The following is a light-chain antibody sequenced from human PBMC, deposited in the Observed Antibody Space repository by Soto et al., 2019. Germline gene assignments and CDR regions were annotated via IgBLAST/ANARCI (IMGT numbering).Light chain of an antibody. CDR3: QQYGSSPGT. CDR2: GAS. Sequence: EIVLTQSPGTLSLSPGERATLSCRASQSVSSSYLAWYQQKPGQAPRLLIDGASSRATGIPGRFSGSASVTDFTLTISRLEPDYFAVYYCQQYGSSPGTFGQGTKVEIK. CDR1: QSVSSSY. V-gene: IGKV3-20*01. J-gene: IGKJ1*01.